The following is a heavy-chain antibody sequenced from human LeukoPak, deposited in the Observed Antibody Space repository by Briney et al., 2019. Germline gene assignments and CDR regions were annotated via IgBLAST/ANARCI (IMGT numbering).Heavy chain of an antibody. CDR3: ARGGSFSLAIAY. D-gene: IGHD1-26*01. Sequence: PGGSLRLSCAASGFTFGSYSMNWVRQAPGKGLEWVSYISSSSSTIYYADSVKGRFTISRDNAKNALYLQMNSLRAEDTAVYFCARGGSFSLAIAYWGQGTLVTVSS. CDR2: ISSSSSTI. J-gene: IGHJ4*02. CDR1: GFTFGSYS. V-gene: IGHV3-48*01.